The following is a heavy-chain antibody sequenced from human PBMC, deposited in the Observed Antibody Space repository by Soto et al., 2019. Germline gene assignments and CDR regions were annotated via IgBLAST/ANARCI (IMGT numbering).Heavy chain of an antibody. V-gene: IGHV1-69*01. CDR2: IIPIFGTA. J-gene: IGHJ4*02. CDR1: GGTFSSYA. D-gene: IGHD6-19*01. CDR3: AGGGEQWLRD. Sequence: QVQLVQSGAEVKKPGSSVKVSCKASGGTFSSYAISWVRQAPGQGLEWMGGIIPIFGTANYAQKFQGRVTITADESTSTAHMGLSTRRSEDTAGYYWAGGGEQWLRDWGQGTLVTVSS.